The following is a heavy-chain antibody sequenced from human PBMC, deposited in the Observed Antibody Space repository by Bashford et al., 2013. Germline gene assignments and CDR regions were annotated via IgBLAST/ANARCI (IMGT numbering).Heavy chain of an antibody. D-gene: IGHD3-22*01. Sequence: VASVKVSCKASGYSFTTRYIHWVRQAPGQGLEWMGFINPNSGYTNYAQKFQGRVTISRDSSVSTAYMDLSSLAYDDTAVYYCAADSSGADWGQGTQVTVSS. J-gene: IGHJ4*02. CDR1: GYSFTTRY. V-gene: IGHV1-2*02. CDR2: INPNSGYT. CDR3: AADSSGAD.